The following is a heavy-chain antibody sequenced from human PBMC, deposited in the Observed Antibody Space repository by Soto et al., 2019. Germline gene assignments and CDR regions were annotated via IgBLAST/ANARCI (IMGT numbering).Heavy chain of an antibody. CDR2: ISSTTNYI. V-gene: IGHV3-21*06. J-gene: IGHJ4*02. CDR3: ARESEDLTSNFDY. Sequence: PGGSLRLSCVGSGFSFRKYAMNWVRQAPGKGLEWVTSISSTTNYIYYGDSMKGRFTISRDNAKNSLYLEMNSLRAEDTAVYYCARESEDLTSNFDYWGQGTLVTVSS. CDR1: GFSFRKYA.